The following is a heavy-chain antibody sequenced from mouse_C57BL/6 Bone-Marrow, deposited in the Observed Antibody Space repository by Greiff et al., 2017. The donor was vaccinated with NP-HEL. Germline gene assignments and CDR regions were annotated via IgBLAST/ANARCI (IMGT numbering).Heavy chain of an antibody. CDR2: IIPSNGGT. CDR3: ARSRFRYYGSSWGFAY. V-gene: IGHV1-53*01. J-gene: IGHJ3*01. D-gene: IGHD1-1*01. Sequence: QVQLQQPGTDLVKPGASVKLSCKASGYTFTSYWMHWVKQRPGQGLEWIGNIIPSNGGTNYNEKFKSKATLTVDKSSSTAYMQLSSLTSEDSAVYYCARSRFRYYGSSWGFAYWGQGTLVTVSA. CDR1: GYTFTSYW.